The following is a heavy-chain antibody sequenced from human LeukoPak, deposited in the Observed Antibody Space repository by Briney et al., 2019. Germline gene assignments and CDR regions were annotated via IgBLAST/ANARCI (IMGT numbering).Heavy chain of an antibody. J-gene: IGHJ4*02. Sequence: PGGSLRLSCAASGFIFSNYGMNWVRQAPGKGLEWGSYISGSSSTIYYADSVKGRFTISRDNGKNTLYLQMNSLRAEDTAVYYCARGSTYYDSSGQVPFDYWGQGTLVTASS. V-gene: IGHV3-48*01. CDR3: ARGSTYYDSSGQVPFDY. CDR1: GFIFSNYG. CDR2: ISGSSSTI. D-gene: IGHD3-22*01.